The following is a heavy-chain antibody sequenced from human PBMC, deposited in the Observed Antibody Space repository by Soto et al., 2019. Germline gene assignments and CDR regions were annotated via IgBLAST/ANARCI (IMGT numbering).Heavy chain of an antibody. CDR2: INNSGST. D-gene: IGHD4-4*01. V-gene: IGHV4-34*01. J-gene: IGHJ3*02. Sequence: QVQLQQWGAGLLKPSETLSLTCAVYGGSFSGYYWSWIRQPPGKGLEWIGEINNSGSTNYNPSLKSRVTISVDTSKNQFSLKLSSVTAADTAVYYCARLQSDDAFDIWGQGTMVTVSS. CDR1: GGSFSGYY. CDR3: ARLQSDDAFDI.